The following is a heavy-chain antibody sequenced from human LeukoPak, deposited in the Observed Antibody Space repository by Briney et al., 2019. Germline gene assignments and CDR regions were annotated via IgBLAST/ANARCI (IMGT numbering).Heavy chain of an antibody. D-gene: IGHD3-3*01. CDR2: MYYSGST. CDR1: GGSISSYY. CDR3: ARARLTMGYSYYYMDV. J-gene: IGHJ6*03. V-gene: IGHV4-59*01. Sequence: PSETLSLTCTVSGGSISSYYWSWIRQPPGKGLEWIGYMYYSGSTNYNPSLKSRVTISVDTSKNQFSLRLISVTAADTAVYYCARARLTMGYSYYYMDVWGKGTTVTVSS.